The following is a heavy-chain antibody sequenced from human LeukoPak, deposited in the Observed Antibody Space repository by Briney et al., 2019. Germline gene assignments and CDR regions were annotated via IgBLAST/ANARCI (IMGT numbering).Heavy chain of an antibody. J-gene: IGHJ3*02. CDR3: VRPRGGDAFDAFNI. CDR1: GYRFASHW. Sequence: GESLKISCQGYGYRFASHWIGWVRQMPGKGPEWLGIIYPGDSDTRYNPSFQGHVIISADKSNSVAYLQWTSLKASDTAMYYCVRPRGGDAFDAFNIWGQGTMVIVSS. V-gene: IGHV5-51*01. CDR2: IYPGDSDT. D-gene: IGHD2-21*02.